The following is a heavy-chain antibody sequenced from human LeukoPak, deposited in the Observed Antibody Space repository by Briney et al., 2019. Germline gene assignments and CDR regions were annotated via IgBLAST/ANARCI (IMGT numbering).Heavy chain of an antibody. J-gene: IGHJ4*02. CDR3: ATGQGYYDILTGSWY. V-gene: IGHV1-69*10. CDR1: GGTFSSYA. D-gene: IGHD3-9*01. Sequence: SVKVSCKASGGTFSSYAISWVRQAPGQGLEWMGGIIPILGIANYAQKFQGRVTITADKSTSTAYMELSSLRSEDTAVYYCATGQGYYDILTGSWYWGQGTLVTVSS. CDR2: IIPILGIA.